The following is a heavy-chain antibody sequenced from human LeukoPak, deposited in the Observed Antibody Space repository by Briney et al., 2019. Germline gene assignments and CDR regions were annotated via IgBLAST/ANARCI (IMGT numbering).Heavy chain of an antibody. CDR1: GFTFSSYE. J-gene: IGHJ4*02. CDR3: ARVMDTAMGVFDY. Sequence: PGGSLRPSCAASGFTFSSYEMNWVRQAPGKGLEWVSYISSSGSTIYYADSVKGRFTISRDNAKNSLYLQMNSLRAEDTAVYYCARVMDTAMGVFDYWGQGTLVTVSS. D-gene: IGHD5-18*01. CDR2: ISSSGSTI. V-gene: IGHV3-48*03.